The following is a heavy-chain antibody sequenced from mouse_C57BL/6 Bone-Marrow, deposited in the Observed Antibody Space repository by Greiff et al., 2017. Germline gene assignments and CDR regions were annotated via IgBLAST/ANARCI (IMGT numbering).Heavy chain of an antibody. J-gene: IGHJ4*01. V-gene: IGHV1-39*01. CDR3: ARLEYSNYYAMDY. CDR1: GYSFTDYN. Sequence: EVQLQPSGPELVKPGASVKISCKASGYSFTDYNMNWVKQSNGKSLEWIGVINPNYGTTSYNQKFKGKATLTVDQSSSTAYMQLNILTSEDSAVYYCARLEYSNYYAMDYWGQGTSVTVSS. D-gene: IGHD2-5*01. CDR2: INPNYGTT.